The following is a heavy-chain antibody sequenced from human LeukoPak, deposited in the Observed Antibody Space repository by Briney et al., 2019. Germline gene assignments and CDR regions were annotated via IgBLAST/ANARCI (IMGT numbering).Heavy chain of an antibody. CDR2: IAYDGSNR. J-gene: IGHJ4*02. CDR1: GFTVSSYA. Sequence: GGSLRPSCAASGFTVSSYAFQWVRQAPGKGLEWVAVIAYDGSNRYYADSVKGRFTISKDNSKNTLYLQMNSLRVDDTAVYYCARDHQPHYWGQGTLVTVSS. V-gene: IGHV3-30*04. CDR3: ARDHQPHY.